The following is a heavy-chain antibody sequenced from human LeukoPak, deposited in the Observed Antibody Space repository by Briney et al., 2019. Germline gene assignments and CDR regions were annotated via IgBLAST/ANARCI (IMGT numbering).Heavy chain of an antibody. Sequence: GGSLRLSCAASGFTFSSYAMHWVRQAPGKGLEWVAVISYDGGNKYYADSVKGRFTISRDNPKNTLYLQMNSLRAEDTAVYYCARATARYYYDSSGYYSSWGQGTLVTVSS. CDR1: GFTFSSYA. V-gene: IGHV3-30-3*01. J-gene: IGHJ4*02. CDR3: ARATARYYYDSSGYYSS. D-gene: IGHD3-22*01. CDR2: ISYDGGNK.